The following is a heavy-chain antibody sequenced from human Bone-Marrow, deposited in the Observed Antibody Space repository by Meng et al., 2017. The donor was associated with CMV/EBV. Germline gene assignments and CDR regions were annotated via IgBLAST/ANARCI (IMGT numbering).Heavy chain of an antibody. V-gene: IGHV1-69*10. CDR2: IIPILGIA. CDR1: GYTFTSYD. CDR3: ARGAAAGRHWFDP. J-gene: IGHJ5*02. D-gene: IGHD6-13*01. Sequence: SVKVSCKASGYTFTSYDINWVRQATGQGLEWMGGIIPILGIANYAQKFQGRVTITAEKSTSTAYMELSSLRSEDTAVYYCARGAAAGRHWFDPWGQGTLVNVSS.